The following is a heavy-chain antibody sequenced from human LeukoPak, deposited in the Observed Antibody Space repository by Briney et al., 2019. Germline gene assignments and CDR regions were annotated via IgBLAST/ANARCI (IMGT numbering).Heavy chain of an antibody. CDR2: IKQDGSKK. Sequence: PGGSLRLSCAASGFTFRTYWMSWVRQAPGKGLEWVANIKQDGSKKYYVDSVKGRFTISRDNAKNSLYLQMNSLRVEDTAVYYCARGRLGANDYWGQGTLVTVSS. CDR1: GFTFRTYW. V-gene: IGHV3-7*01. CDR3: ARGRLGANDY. D-gene: IGHD1-26*01. J-gene: IGHJ4*02.